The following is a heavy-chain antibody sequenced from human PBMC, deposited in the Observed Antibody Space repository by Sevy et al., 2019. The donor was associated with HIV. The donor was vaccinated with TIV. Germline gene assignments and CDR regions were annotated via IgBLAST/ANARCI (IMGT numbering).Heavy chain of an antibody. CDR1: GFTFSSYS. D-gene: IGHD2-2*01. CDR3: VKDINRGCDSINCYPYYYYYYGLDV. Sequence: GGSLRLSCVGSGFTFSSYSMNWVRQAPGKGLEWLSYMNSITSTIYYADSVKGRFTISRDNAKNSLYLDMNSLRAEDTAFYYCVKDINRGCDSINCYPYYYYYYGLDVWGQGTTVTVSS. CDR2: MNSITSTI. V-gene: IGHV3-48*01. J-gene: IGHJ6*02.